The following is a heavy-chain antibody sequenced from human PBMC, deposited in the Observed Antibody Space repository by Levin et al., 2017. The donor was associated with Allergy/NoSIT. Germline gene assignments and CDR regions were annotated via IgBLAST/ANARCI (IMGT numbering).Heavy chain of an antibody. D-gene: IGHD6-25*01. CDR3: ARGAAAHGMDA. J-gene: IGHJ6*01. CDR2: FFFTGTT. CDR1: GGSVTSGSYY. Sequence: GSLRLSCTVSGGSVTSGSYYWSWIRQSPGKGLEWVGYFFFTGTTNYNPSLKSRITISIDTSKNQFSLTVSSVAAAHTAVYYCARGAAAHGMDAWGPGTTVTVSS. V-gene: IGHV4-61*01.